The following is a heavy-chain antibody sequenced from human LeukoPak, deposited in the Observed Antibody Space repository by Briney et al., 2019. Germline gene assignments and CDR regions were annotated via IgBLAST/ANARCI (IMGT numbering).Heavy chain of an antibody. CDR3: ARGLGPGPYFDY. V-gene: IGHV3-48*03. D-gene: IGHD1-14*01. Sequence: PGGSLRLSCAASGFTLSSYEMNWVRQAPGKGLEWVSYISGSGDTLYYADSVKGRFTISRDNSKNSLYLQMNSLRAEDTAVYYCARGLGPGPYFDYWGQGTLVTVSS. CDR2: ISGSGDTL. J-gene: IGHJ4*02. CDR1: GFTLSSYE.